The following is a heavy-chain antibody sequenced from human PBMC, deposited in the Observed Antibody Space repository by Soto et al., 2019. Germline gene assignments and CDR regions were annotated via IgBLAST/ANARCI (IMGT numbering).Heavy chain of an antibody. V-gene: IGHV3-23*01. D-gene: IGHD2-2*01. CDR2: ISGSDAGT. J-gene: IGHJ4*02. CDR3: TKDPCTRSSCYFDF. CDR1: GFTFSSHA. Sequence: EVQLLESGGGLVQPGGSLRLSCEASGFTFSSHAMSWVRQAPGKGLEWVSAISGSDAGTFDAASVRGRFTISRDNSKNTLYLHMTSLRVEDTAIYYCTKDPCTRSSCYFDFWGQGSLVTVSS.